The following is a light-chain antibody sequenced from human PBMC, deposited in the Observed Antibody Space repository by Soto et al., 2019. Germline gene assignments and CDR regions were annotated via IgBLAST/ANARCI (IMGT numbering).Light chain of an antibody. CDR3: CSYTGTSTLV. Sequence: QSVLTQPASVSGSPGQSITISCTGSSSNIGGYNYVSWYQQHPGKAPKVMIYEVSNRPSGVSNRFSGSKSGNTASLTISGLQDEDEADYYCCSYTGTSTLVFGGGTKVTVL. V-gene: IGLV2-14*01. CDR2: EVS. CDR1: SSNIGGYNY. J-gene: IGLJ3*02.